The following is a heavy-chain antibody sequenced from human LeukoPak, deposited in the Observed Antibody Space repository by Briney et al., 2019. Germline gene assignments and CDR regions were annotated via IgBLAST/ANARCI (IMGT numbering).Heavy chain of an antibody. J-gene: IGHJ4*02. Sequence: SQTLSLTCAISGDSASSNSAAWNWIRQSPSRVLEWLGRTYYRSKWYNDYAVSVKSRITINADTSKNQFSLQLNSVTPEDTAVYYCARDLRSSGYYAFDYWGQGTLVTVSS. CDR2: TYYRSKWYN. D-gene: IGHD3-22*01. CDR3: ARDLRSSGYYAFDY. CDR1: GDSASSNSAA. V-gene: IGHV6-1*01.